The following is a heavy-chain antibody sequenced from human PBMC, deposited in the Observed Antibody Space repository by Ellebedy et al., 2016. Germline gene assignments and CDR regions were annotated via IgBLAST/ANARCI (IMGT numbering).Heavy chain of an antibody. CDR2: IKSKNEGGTT. V-gene: IGHV3-15*01. Sequence: GGSLRLXCATSGFIFGNVWMSWVRQAPGKGLEWVGRIKSKNEGGTTDYAAPVKGRFNISRDDSKKMVFLQMNSLKTEDTAVYYCTTMLEMPEGWFNPWGQGALVTVSS. J-gene: IGHJ5*02. CDR1: GFIFGNVW. D-gene: IGHD5-24*01. CDR3: TTMLEMPEGWFNP.